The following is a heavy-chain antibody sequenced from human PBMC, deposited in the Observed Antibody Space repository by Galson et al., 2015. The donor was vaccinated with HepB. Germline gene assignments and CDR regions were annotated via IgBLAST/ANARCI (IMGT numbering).Heavy chain of an antibody. CDR1: GFTVSNIY. V-gene: IGHV3-53*01. J-gene: IGHJ6*03. CDR3: ARSSVGSSYYHYYMDV. D-gene: IGHD6-6*01. CDR2: LYADGST. Sequence: LRLSCAASGFTVSNIYMSWVRQAPGKGPEWLAVLYADGSTYYTDSVTGRFTISRDNAQNTLFLQMHSLRADDTAVYYCARSSVGSSYYHYYMDVWGKGTTVTVSS.